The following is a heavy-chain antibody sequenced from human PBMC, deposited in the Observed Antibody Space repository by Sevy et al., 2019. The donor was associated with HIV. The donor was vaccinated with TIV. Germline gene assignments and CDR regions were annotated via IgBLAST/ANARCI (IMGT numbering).Heavy chain of an antibody. CDR3: ARDSTTRPRVLDY. D-gene: IGHD1-1*01. Sequence: SETLSLTCSVSGGSISSYFWTWVRQSQGKGLEWIGNIYFTGNTDYSPSLKSRVTLSLDTSKSQFSLTLKSVTAADTAIYFCARDSTTRPRVLDYWGQGTLVTVSP. CDR1: GGSISSYF. V-gene: IGHV4-59*01. CDR2: IYFTGNT. J-gene: IGHJ4*02.